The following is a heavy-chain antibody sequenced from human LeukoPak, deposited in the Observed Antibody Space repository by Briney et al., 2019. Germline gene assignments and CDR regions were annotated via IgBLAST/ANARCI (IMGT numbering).Heavy chain of an antibody. CDR3: ARDADYSSGIGAFDI. J-gene: IGHJ3*02. V-gene: IGHV4-59*01. Sequence: PSETLSLTCTVSGGSISSYYWNWIRQPPGKGLEWIGYIYYSGSTSYNPSLKSRVTISVDTSKNQFSPKLSSVTAADTAVYYCARDADYSSGIGAFDIWGQGTMVTVSS. CDR1: GGSISSYY. D-gene: IGHD6-19*01. CDR2: IYYSGST.